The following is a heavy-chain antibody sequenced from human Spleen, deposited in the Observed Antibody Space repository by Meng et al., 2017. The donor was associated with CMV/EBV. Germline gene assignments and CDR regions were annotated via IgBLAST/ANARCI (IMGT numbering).Heavy chain of an antibody. CDR3: ARQSFWSGYSFDY. J-gene: IGHJ4*02. CDR1: GYIFTNYY. D-gene: IGHD3-3*01. V-gene: IGHV5-51*01. Sequence: GESLKISCQVSGYIFTNYYIAWVRQMPGKGLEWMGIIYPGDSDTRYSPSFQGQVTISVDKSINTAYLHWNRLKASDTAMYLCARQSFWSGYSFDYWGQGTLVTVSS. CDR2: IYPGDSDT.